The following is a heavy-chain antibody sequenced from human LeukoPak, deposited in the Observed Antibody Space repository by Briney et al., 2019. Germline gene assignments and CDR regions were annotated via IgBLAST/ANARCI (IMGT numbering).Heavy chain of an antibody. J-gene: IGHJ5*02. CDR1: GFTISNFA. V-gene: IGHV3-23*01. D-gene: IGHD3-22*01. CDR2: ISATGGST. Sequence: GGSLRLSCAASGFTISNFAMNWVRQPPGKGLEWVSTISATGGSTYYADYVKGRFTISRDNSKNTLDLQVNSLRVEDTAVYYCAKDAKGGYYASSAAFDPWGQGSLVCVSS. CDR3: AKDAKGGYYASSAAFDP.